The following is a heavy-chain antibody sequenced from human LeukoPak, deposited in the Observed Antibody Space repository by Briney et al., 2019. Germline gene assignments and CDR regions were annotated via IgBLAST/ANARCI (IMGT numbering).Heavy chain of an antibody. CDR2: ISGSGGST. D-gene: IGHD6-6*01. J-gene: IGHJ6*02. V-gene: IGHV3-23*01. CDR3: VKDHFPLIAAFGMDV. CDR1: GFTFSSYA. Sequence: GGSLRLSCAASGFTFSSYAMSWVRQAPGKGLEWVSAISGSGGSTYYADSVKGRFTISRDNSKNTLYLQMNSLRAEDTAVYYCVKDHFPLIAAFGMDVWGQGTTVAVSS.